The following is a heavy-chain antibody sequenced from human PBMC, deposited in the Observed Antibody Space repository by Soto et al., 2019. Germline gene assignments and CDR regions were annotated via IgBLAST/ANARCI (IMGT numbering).Heavy chain of an antibody. Sequence: GTSAKVSCTDAEYGFTGYGLHWVRQAPGQGLQWVGWMNVKGRVPDYAQRMQGRVTMTREMWTKRAYPEMSGLRADDTPDDTAVYYRATSNYGGDDYFQYALDVWG. CDR2: MNVKGRVP. CDR1: EYGFTGYG. V-gene: IGHV1-2*02. J-gene: IGHJ6*02. D-gene: IGHD2-21*02. CDR3: VYYRATSNYGGDDYFQYALDV.